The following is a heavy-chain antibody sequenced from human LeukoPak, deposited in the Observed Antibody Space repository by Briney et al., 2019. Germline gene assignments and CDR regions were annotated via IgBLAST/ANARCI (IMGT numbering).Heavy chain of an antibody. CDR3: ARGYSSGYGRLFDH. CDR2: IHYSGCS. D-gene: IGHD3-22*01. Sequence: ETLSLTCTVSGGSISSYYWSWIRQPPGKELEWIGYIHYSGCSNYNPSLKSRGTISVDTSKNQFSQNLSSVTAADTAVYYCARGYSSGYGRLFDHWGQGTLVTVSS. V-gene: IGHV4-59*01. CDR1: GGSISSYY. J-gene: IGHJ4*02.